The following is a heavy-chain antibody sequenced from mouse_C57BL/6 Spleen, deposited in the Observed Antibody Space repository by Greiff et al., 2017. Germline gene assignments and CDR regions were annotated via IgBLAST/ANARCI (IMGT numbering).Heavy chain of an antibody. Sequence: QVQLQQPGAELVKPGASVKLSCKASGYTFTSYWMHWVKQRPGQGLEWIGMIHPNSGSTNYNEKFKSKATLTVDKSSSTAYMHLSSLTSEDSAVYYCARGGTTAPYWYFDVWGTGTTVTVSS. D-gene: IGHD1-2*01. V-gene: IGHV1-64*01. CDR3: ARGGTTAPYWYFDV. CDR1: GYTFTSYW. CDR2: IHPNSGST. J-gene: IGHJ1*03.